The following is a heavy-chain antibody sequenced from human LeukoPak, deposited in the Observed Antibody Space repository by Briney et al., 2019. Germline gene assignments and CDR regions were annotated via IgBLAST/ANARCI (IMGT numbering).Heavy chain of an antibody. Sequence: PSETLSLTCAVYGGSFSGHYWSWIRQPPGKGLEWIGEINHSGSTNYNPSLKSRVTISVDTSKNQFSLKLSSVTAADTAVYYCAGSSSGWYYYWGQGTLVTVSS. D-gene: IGHD6-19*01. V-gene: IGHV4-34*01. CDR1: GGSFSGHY. J-gene: IGHJ4*02. CDR3: AGSSSGWYYY. CDR2: INHSGST.